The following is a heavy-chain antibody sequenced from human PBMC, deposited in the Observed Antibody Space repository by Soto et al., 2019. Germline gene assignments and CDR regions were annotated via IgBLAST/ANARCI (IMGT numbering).Heavy chain of an antibody. CDR3: SRFIMVGGWFDPNYYHGMDV. Sequence: VKVSCKTSGYTFSNYGINWVRQAPGQGLEWMGWISGYNGNTNYAQTVQGRVTMTTDTSTGTVYMELRSLKSDDTAIYYCSRFIMVGGWFDPNYYHGMDVWGQGTTVTVSS. J-gene: IGHJ6*02. D-gene: IGHD6-19*01. CDR2: ISGYNGNT. V-gene: IGHV1-18*01. CDR1: GYTFSNYG.